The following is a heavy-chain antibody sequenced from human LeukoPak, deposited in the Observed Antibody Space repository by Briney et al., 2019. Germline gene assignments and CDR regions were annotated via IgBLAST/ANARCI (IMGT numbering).Heavy chain of an antibody. CDR3: ARDRCSGGSCDSGAEYFHH. CDR1: GFTFSSYG. V-gene: IGHV3-33*01. D-gene: IGHD2-15*01. Sequence: GGSLTVSCAASGFTFSSYGMHRVRQVPGKGLEWVVVIWYDGSKEYYADSVKGRFTISRDNSKNTLYLQMNSLRAEDTAVYYCARDRCSGGSCDSGAEYFHHWGQGTLVTVSS. CDR2: IWYDGSKE. J-gene: IGHJ1*01.